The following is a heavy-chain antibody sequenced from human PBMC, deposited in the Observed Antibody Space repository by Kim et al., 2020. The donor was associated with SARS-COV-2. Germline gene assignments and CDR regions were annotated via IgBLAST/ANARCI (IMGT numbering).Heavy chain of an antibody. J-gene: IGHJ4*02. CDR2: IIPIFGTA. CDR1: GGTFSSYA. D-gene: IGHD3-10*01. CDR3: ARVRSGDGYNIAYFDY. Sequence: SVKVSCKASGGTFSSYAISWVRQAPGQGLEWMGGIIPIFGTANYAQKFQGRVTITADESTSTAYMELSSLRSEDTAVYYCARVRSGDGYNIAYFDYWGQGTLVTVSS. V-gene: IGHV1-69*13.